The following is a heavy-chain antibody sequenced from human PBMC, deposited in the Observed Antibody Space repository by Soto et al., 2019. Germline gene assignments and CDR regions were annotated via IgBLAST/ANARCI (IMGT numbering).Heavy chain of an antibody. CDR2: IFYNGTT. V-gene: IGHV4-59*01. J-gene: IGHJ4*02. Sequence: SETLSLTCSVSGVSLTSYYWSWIRQTPGKTLEWIGCIFYNGTTNYNPSLKSRVTISFDMSKNQFSLKLKSVSAEDTALYYCARGKGTHRYWGPGTLVTVSS. D-gene: IGHD3-10*01. CDR3: ARGKGTHRY. CDR1: GVSLTSYY.